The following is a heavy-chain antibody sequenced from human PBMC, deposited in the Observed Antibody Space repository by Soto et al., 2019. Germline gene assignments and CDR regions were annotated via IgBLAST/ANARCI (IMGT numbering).Heavy chain of an antibody. CDR3: ARSQVSAVTPFEY. V-gene: IGHV3-33*01. Sequence: QVQLVESGGGVVQPGKSLRLSCAASEFTFSSHGMHWVRQAPGKGLEWVALIWNDGSNKLYADSVKGRFTISRDNSKNTLYLQMNSLRADDTAVYYCARSQVSAVTPFEYWGQGTLVTVSS. D-gene: IGHD1-26*01. CDR1: EFTFSSHG. J-gene: IGHJ4*02. CDR2: IWNDGSNK.